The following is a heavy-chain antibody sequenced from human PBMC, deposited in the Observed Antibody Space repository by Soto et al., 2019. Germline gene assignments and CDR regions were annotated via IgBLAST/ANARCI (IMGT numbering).Heavy chain of an antibody. CDR1: GGTFSSYA. CDR2: IIPIFGTA. Sequence: GASVKVSCKASGGTFSSYAISWVRQAPGQGLEWMGGIIPIFGTANYAQKFQGRVTITADESTSTAYMELSSLRSEDTAVYYCARDNYYDSSGYYLGGLYFWGQGTLVTVSS. CDR3: ARDNYYDSSGYYLGGLYF. J-gene: IGHJ4*02. D-gene: IGHD3-22*01. V-gene: IGHV1-69*13.